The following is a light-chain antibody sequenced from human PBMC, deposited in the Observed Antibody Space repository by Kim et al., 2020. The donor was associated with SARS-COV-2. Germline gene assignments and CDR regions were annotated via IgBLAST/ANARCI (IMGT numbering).Light chain of an antibody. Sequence: GQSGTISCNGTSSDVGGYDYVSWYQQHLGKAPNLMIYDVSKRPSGGPDRFSGSKSVNTASLTISGLQAEDEADYYCCSYAGSYTWVFGGGTQLTVL. CDR2: DVS. V-gene: IGLV2-11*01. CDR1: SSDVGGYDY. CDR3: CSYAGSYTWV. J-gene: IGLJ3*02.